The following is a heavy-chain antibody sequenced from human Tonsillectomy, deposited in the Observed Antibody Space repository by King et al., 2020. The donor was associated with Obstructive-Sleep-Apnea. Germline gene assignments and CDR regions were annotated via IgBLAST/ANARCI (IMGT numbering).Heavy chain of an antibody. D-gene: IGHD4-17*01. CDR3: ANDYGDSDWSYFDY. Sequence: VQLVESGGGLVQPGGSLRLSCAASGFTFSSYSMNWVRQAPGKGLEWVSYISSSSSTIYYADSVKGRFTISRDNAKNPLYLQMNSLRAEDTAVYYCANDYGDSDWSYFDYWGQGTLVTVSS. J-gene: IGHJ4*02. CDR2: ISSSSSTI. V-gene: IGHV3-48*04. CDR1: GFTFSSYS.